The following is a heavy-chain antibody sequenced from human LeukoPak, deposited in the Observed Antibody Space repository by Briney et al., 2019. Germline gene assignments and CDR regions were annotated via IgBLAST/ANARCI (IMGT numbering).Heavy chain of an antibody. CDR3: ASQMTGEAFDI. D-gene: IGHD3-16*01. CDR2: INPTSGGT. Sequence: ASVKVSCKASGGTFSSYAISWVRQAPGQGLEWMGWINPTSGGTNYVQNFQGRVTMTRDTSISAAYLELTRLRSDDTAVYYCASQMTGEAFDIWGQGTMVTVSS. J-gene: IGHJ3*02. CDR1: GGTFSSYA. V-gene: IGHV1-2*02.